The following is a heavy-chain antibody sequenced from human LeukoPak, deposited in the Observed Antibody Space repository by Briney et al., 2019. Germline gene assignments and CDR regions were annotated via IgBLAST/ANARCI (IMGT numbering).Heavy chain of an antibody. D-gene: IGHD4-23*01. CDR3: ARDRYTVVSWYFDL. CDR2: IYYSGST. Sequence: SETLSLTCTVSGGSISRGGYYWSWIRQHPGKGLEWIGYIYYSGSTYYNPSLKSRVTISVDKSKNQFSLKLSSVTAADTAVYYCARDRYTVVSWYFDLWGRGTLVTVSS. CDR1: GGSISRGGYY. J-gene: IGHJ2*01. V-gene: IGHV4-31*03.